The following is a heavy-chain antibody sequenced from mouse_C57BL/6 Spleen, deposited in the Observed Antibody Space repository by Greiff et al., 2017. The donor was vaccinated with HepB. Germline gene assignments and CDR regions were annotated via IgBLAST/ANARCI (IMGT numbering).Heavy chain of an antibody. Sequence: VKLQESGAELVRPGSSVKLSCKASGYTFTSYWMHWVKQRPIQGLEWIGNIDPSDSETHYNQKFKDKATLTVDKSSSTAYMQLSSLTSEDSAVYYCASGDYAMDYWGQGTSVTVSS. CDR1: GYTFTSYW. V-gene: IGHV1-52*01. CDR2: IDPSDSET. J-gene: IGHJ4*01. CDR3: ASGDYAMDY.